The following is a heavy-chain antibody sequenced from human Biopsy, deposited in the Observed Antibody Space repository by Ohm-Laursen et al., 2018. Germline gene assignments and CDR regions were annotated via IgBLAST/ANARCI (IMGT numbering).Heavy chain of an antibody. J-gene: IGHJ4*02. CDR2: FYGSGNT. D-gene: IGHD3-3*01. CDR3: AKGITVYGVVLPYYFDD. V-gene: IGHV4-59*01. Sequence: SETLSLTCSVSGGSIISYYWTWIRQPPGKGLEWLGYFYGSGNTYYNPSLKSRVTISVDPSKNQFSLKLNAVTAADTAVYYCAKGITVYGVVLPYYFDDWGQGTLVTVSS. CDR1: GGSIISYY.